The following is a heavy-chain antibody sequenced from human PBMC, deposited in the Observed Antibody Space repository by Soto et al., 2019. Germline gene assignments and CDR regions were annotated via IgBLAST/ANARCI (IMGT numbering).Heavy chain of an antibody. CDR1: GGSISSLGYS. CDR3: ARWYSSSWYYFDY. D-gene: IGHD6-13*01. CDR2: IYHSGST. V-gene: IGHV4-61*08. J-gene: IGHJ4*02. Sequence: SETLSLTCAVSGGSISSLGYSWSWIRQPPGKGLEWIGYIYHSGSTNYNPSLKSRVTISVDTSKNQFSLKLSSVTAADTAVYYCARWYSSSWYYFDYWGQGTLVTVSS.